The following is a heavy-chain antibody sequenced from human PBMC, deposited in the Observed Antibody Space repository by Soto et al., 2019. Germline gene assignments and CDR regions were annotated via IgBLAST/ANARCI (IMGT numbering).Heavy chain of an antibody. J-gene: IGHJ6*02. CDR3: ARDNYNYSGMDV. Sequence: QVHLVQSGAEVKKPGASVRVSCKASGYIFNDYYIHWVRQAPGQGLEWIGWTNPYNGGANFAQEFQGRVTMTRDTSLSIVYMEVTRLTYDDTAVYYCARDNYNYSGMDVWGQGTTVTVSS. V-gene: IGHV1-2*02. CDR1: GYIFNDYY. CDR2: TNPYNGGA.